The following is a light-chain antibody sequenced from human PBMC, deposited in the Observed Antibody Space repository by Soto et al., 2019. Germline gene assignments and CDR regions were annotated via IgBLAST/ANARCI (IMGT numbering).Light chain of an antibody. CDR1: QSVSTN. Sequence: EILRTKSPATLSVSPGERATLSCRASQSVSTNLAWYQQNPGQAPRLLIYAASTRATGVPARFSGSGSETEFTLTISSLQSEDSAIYYCQQHNKWPPVFGQGTKVDIK. CDR3: QQHNKWPPV. V-gene: IGKV3-15*01. J-gene: IGKJ1*01. CDR2: AAS.